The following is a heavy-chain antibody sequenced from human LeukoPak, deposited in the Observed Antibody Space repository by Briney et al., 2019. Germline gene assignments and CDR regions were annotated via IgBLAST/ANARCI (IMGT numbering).Heavy chain of an antibody. CDR3: AREAAAAGPYYFDY. D-gene: IGHD6-13*01. CDR1: GFTFSSYE. J-gene: IGHJ4*02. Sequence: PGGSLRLSCAASGFTFSSYEMNWVRQAPGKGLEWVSYISSSGSTIYYADSVKGRFTISRDNAKNSLYLQMNSLRAEDTAVYYCAREAAAAGPYYFDYWGQGTLVTVSS. V-gene: IGHV3-48*03. CDR2: ISSSGSTI.